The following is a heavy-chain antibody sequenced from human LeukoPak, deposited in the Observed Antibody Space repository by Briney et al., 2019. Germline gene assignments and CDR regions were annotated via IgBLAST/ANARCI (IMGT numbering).Heavy chain of an antibody. V-gene: IGHV3-23*01. CDR1: GFIFSSCA. CDR3: AKRYSYLDY. D-gene: IGHD3-9*01. CDR2: ITDSGTST. J-gene: IGHJ4*02. Sequence: PGGSLRLSCAASGFIFSSCAMSWVRQAPGRGLEWVSSITDSGTSTYYADSVKGRFTISRDNSKNTLYLQMKSLRAEDTAVYYCAKRYSYLDYWGQGTLVTVSS.